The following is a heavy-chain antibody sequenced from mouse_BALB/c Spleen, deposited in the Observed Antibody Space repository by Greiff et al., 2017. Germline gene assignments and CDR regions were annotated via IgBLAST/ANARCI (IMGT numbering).Heavy chain of an antibody. V-gene: IGHV5-17*02. CDR1: GFTFSSFG. Sequence: EVKVEESGGGLVQPGGSRKLSCAASGFTFSSFGMHWVRQAPEKGLEWVAYISSGSSTIYYADTVKGRFTISRDNPKNTLFLQMTSLRSEDTAMYYCARYGYSWFAYWGQGTLVTVSA. D-gene: IGHD2-2*01. J-gene: IGHJ3*01. CDR2: ISSGSSTI. CDR3: ARYGYSWFAY.